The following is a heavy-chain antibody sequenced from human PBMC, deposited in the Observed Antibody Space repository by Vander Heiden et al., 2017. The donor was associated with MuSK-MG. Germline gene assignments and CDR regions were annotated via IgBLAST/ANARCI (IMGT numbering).Heavy chain of an antibody. CDR2: ISSSGSTI. V-gene: IGHV3-11*04. D-gene: IGHD2-21*02. J-gene: IGHJ4*02. CDR1: GFTFSDYY. Sequence: QVQLVEAGGGLVKPGGSLRLSCAASGFTFSDYYMGWIRQAPGKGLEWVSYISSSGSTIYYADSVKCRFTISRDNAKNSLYLQMNSLRAQDTAVYYCARGIRDSVVVTGIDYWVQGTLVTVYS. CDR3: ARGIRDSVVVTGIDY.